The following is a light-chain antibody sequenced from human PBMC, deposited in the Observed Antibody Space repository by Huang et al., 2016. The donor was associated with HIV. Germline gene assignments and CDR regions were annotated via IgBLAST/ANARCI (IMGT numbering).Light chain of an antibody. Sequence: EIVMTQSPATLSVSPGEIATLSCSASQSVDINLAWYQQKVGQPPRLLVYGASTRATGIPTRFSGSGSWTEFNLTISSLQSEDFAVYYCQQYNPWPPWTFGQGTRVEIK. V-gene: IGKV3-15*01. CDR2: GAS. CDR1: QSVDIN. J-gene: IGKJ1*01. CDR3: QQYNPWPPWT.